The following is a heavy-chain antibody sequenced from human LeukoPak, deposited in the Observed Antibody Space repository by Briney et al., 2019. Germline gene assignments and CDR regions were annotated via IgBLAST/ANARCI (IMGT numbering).Heavy chain of an antibody. D-gene: IGHD3-22*01. Sequence: GGSLRLSCAASGFTFSSYGMHWVRQAPGKGLEWVAVISYDGSNKYYADSVKGRFTISRDNSKNTLYLQMNSLRAEDTAVYYCAKDGYYYDSSGHPYFDYWGQGTLVTVSS. CDR1: GFTFSSYG. CDR3: AKDGYYYDSSGHPYFDY. V-gene: IGHV3-30*18. CDR2: ISYDGSNK. J-gene: IGHJ4*02.